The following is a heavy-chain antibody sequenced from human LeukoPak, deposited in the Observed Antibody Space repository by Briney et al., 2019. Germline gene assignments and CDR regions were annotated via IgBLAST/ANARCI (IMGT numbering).Heavy chain of an antibody. CDR3: ARVSYYYDSSGYLWAYYYYMDV. V-gene: IGHV4-38-2*02. J-gene: IGHJ6*03. CDR2: IYHSGST. CDR1: GYSISSGYY. Sequence: SETLSLTCTVSGYSISSGYYWGWIRQPPGKGLEWIGSIYHSGSTYYNPSLKSRVTISVDTSKNQFSLKLSSVTAADTAVYYCARVSYYYDSSGYLWAYYYYMDVWGKGTTVTVSS. D-gene: IGHD3-22*01.